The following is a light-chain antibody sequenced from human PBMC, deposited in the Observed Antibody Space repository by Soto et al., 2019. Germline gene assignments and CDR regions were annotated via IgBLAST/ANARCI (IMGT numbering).Light chain of an antibody. CDR1: QSLDNC. J-gene: IGKJ1*01. V-gene: IGKV1-5*01. CDR2: DVS. Sequence: VTQSRSTLSRSIGKRVNITCRASQSLDNCLAWYQQKPGKAPKLLIYDVSCLESGGPSRFSGSGSETEFPLSISSVFGDGFATYYCQQDSRPRTLGQGTKV. CDR3: QQDSRPRT.